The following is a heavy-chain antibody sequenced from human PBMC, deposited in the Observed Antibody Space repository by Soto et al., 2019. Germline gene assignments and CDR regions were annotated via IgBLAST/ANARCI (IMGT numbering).Heavy chain of an antibody. D-gene: IGHD2-15*01. V-gene: IGHV4-30-2*01. CDR1: GGSISSGGYS. Sequence: SETVSLTCAVSGGSISSGGYSWSWIRQPPGKGLEWIGYIYHSGSTYYNPSLKSRVTISVDRSKNQFSLKLSSVTAADTAVYYCARGGSPYCSGGSCYLFDYWGQGTLVTVSS. J-gene: IGHJ4*02. CDR2: IYHSGST. CDR3: ARGGSPYCSGGSCYLFDY.